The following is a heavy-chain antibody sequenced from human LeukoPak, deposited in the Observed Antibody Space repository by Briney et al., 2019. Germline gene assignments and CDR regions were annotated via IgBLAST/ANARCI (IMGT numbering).Heavy chain of an antibody. J-gene: IGHJ4*02. CDR2: IYSSGNT. CDR1: GGSISSHS. CDR3: ARASSGWYGLFDY. V-gene: IGHV4-59*11. D-gene: IGHD6-19*01. Sequence: SETLSLTCTVSGGSISSHSWTWIRQSPGKGLEWIGYIYSSGNTNYNPSLKSRVTISVDTPKNQFSLKLTSVTDADTAVYYCARASSGWYGLFDYWGQGTLVTVSS.